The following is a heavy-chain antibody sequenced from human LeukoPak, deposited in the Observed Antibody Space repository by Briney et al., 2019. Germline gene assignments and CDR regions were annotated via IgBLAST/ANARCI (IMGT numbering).Heavy chain of an antibody. CDR1: GFTFSSYE. V-gene: IGHV3-48*03. J-gene: IGHJ4*02. CDR3: ARIYSSGSRYYFDY. D-gene: IGHD6-19*01. Sequence: GGSLRLCCAASGFTFSSYEMNWVRQAPGKGLEWVSYISSSGSTLYYADSVKGRFTISRDNAKNSLYLQMNSLRAEDTALYYCARIYSSGSRYYFDYWGQGTLVTVSS. CDR2: ISSSGSTL.